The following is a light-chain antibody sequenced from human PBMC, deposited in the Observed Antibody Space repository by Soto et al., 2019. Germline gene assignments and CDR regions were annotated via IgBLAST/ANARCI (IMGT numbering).Light chain of an antibody. V-gene: IGLV4-69*01. CDR1: SGHTKYA. Sequence: QLVLPQSSSASASLGASVKLTCTLNSGHTKYAVAWHQQKPDQAPRFLMRVRSDGSHTKGDGIPDRFAGSTSGAEHYLTISSLQSEDEADYYCQTWGVGFQVFGGGTKVTVL. J-gene: IGLJ2*01. CDR2: VRSDGSH. CDR3: QTWGVGFQV.